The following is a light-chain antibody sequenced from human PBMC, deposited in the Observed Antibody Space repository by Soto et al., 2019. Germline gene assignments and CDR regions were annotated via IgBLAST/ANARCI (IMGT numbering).Light chain of an antibody. V-gene: IGKV1-9*01. CDR3: QHLHNYPPT. J-gene: IGKJ4*01. CDR1: QGISSD. Sequence: DIQVTQSPSFMSASVGDRVTITCRASQGISSDLAWYQQKPGKAPNLLIYDASTLQSGVPSRFSGSASGTEFTLTISSLQAEDFATYYCQHLHNYPPTFGGGTKVEIK. CDR2: DAS.